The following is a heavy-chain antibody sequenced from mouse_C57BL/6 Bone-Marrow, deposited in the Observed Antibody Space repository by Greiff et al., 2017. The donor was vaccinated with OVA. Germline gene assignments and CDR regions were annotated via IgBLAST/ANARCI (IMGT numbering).Heavy chain of an antibody. V-gene: IGHV14-4*01. Sequence: VQLQQSGAELVRPGASVKLSCTASGFNIKDDYMHWVKQRPEQGLEWIGWIDPENGDTEYASKFQGKGPITADTSSNTAYLQLSSLTSEDTAVYYCTTLYYGSSPFAYWGQGTLVTVSA. CDR1: GFNIKDDY. CDR2: IDPENGDT. CDR3: TTLYYGSSPFAY. D-gene: IGHD1-1*01. J-gene: IGHJ3*01.